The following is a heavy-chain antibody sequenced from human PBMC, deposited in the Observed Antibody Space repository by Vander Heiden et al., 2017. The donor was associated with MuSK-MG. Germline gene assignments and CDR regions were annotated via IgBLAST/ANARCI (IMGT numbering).Heavy chain of an antibody. Sequence: NYMSWVRQAPGKGLEWVSVIYSGGSTYYADSVKGRFTISRHNSKNTLYLQMNSLRAEDTAVYYCARSNYYDSSGYWPYFDYWGQGTRGTVSS. CDR3: ARSNYYDSSGYWPYFDY. CDR1: NY. V-gene: IGHV3-53*04. J-gene: IGHJ4*02. D-gene: IGHD3-22*01. CDR2: IYSGGST.